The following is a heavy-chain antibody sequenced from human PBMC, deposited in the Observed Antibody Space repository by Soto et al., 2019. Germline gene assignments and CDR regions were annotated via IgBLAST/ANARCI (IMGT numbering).Heavy chain of an antibody. D-gene: IGHD6-13*01. CDR2: ITSSSGHI. CDR1: GFTLTTYT. Sequence: VWSLRLSCEASGFTLTTYTMNWVRQASGKGLEWVSSITSSSGHIYYADSVKGRFTISRDNARNSLYLQMNSLRAEDTAVYYCARDLGSGSSFPKEAFDYWGQGTMVTVSA. CDR3: ARDLGSGSSFPKEAFDY. V-gene: IGHV3-21*01. J-gene: IGHJ4*02.